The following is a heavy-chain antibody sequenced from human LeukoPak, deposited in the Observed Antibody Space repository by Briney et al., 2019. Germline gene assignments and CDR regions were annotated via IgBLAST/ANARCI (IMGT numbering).Heavy chain of an antibody. CDR3: ARGSYGDHGSGAFDI. CDR2: IYYSGST. D-gene: IGHD4-17*01. V-gene: IGHV4-59*11. CDR1: GGSISRHY. J-gene: IGHJ3*02. Sequence: PSETLSLTCTVSGGSISRHYWSWIRQPPGKGLEWIGYIYYSGSTKYNPSLKSRVTISLDTSKNHFSLKLSSVTAAETAVYYCARGSYGDHGSGAFDIWGQGTMVTVSS.